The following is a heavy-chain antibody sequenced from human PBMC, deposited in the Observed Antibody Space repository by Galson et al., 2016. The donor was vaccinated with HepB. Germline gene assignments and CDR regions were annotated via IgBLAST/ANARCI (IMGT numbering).Heavy chain of an antibody. CDR2: IYRSGST. CDR1: GASISSGHW. J-gene: IGHJ4*02. CDR3: ARSYAATYYFDY. V-gene: IGHV4-4*02. Sequence: TLSLTCAVSGASISSGHWWSWVRQSPEKGLEWIGEIYRSGSTSYNPALKSRVTISIDSSKNRFSLNLTSVTATDTAVYYCARSYAATYYFDYWGLGTLVTVSS. D-gene: IGHD2-2*01.